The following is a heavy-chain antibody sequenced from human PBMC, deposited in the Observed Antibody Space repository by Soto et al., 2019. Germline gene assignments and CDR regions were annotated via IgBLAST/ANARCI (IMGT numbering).Heavy chain of an antibody. J-gene: IGHJ5*02. CDR2: IYYSGST. D-gene: IGHD6-13*01. Sequence: ASETLSLTCTVSGGSISSYYWSWIRQPPGKGLDWIGYIYYSGSTNYNSSLKSRVTISIDTSKNQFSLKLSSVTAADTAVYYWARQYSSSPMFWFDPWGQGTLVTVSS. CDR1: GGSISSYY. CDR3: ARQYSSSPMFWFDP. V-gene: IGHV4-59*08.